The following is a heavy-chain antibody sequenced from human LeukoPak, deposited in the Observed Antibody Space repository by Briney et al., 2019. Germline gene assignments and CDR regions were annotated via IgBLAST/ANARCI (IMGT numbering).Heavy chain of an antibody. Sequence: SETLSLTCAVSGGSISSGGYSWSWIRQPPGKGLEWIGYIYSSGSTYYNPSLKSRLTISVDTSKNQFSLRLTSVTAADTAVYYCARDLLRSAFDIWGQGTMVTISS. CDR2: IYSSGST. CDR1: GGSISSGGYS. CDR3: ARDLLRSAFDI. V-gene: IGHV4-30-4*07. J-gene: IGHJ3*02.